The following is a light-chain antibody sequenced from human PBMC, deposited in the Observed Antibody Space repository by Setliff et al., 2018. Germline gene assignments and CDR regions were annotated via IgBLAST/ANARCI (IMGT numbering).Light chain of an antibody. CDR1: NSDIGTYNL. J-gene: IGLJ1*01. Sequence: QSALTQPASVSGSPGQSITISCTGANSDIGTYNLVSWYQQHPGRAPNLVIYGVTRRPSGVSDRFSASKSGNTASLTVSGLQAEDEADYYCSSYAGSNNYVFGTGTKSPS. CDR3: SSYAGSNNYV. V-gene: IGLV2-14*02. CDR2: GVT.